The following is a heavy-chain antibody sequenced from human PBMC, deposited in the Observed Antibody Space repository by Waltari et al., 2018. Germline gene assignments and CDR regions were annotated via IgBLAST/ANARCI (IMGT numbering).Heavy chain of an antibody. CDR3: ARVQWGYSSSWYYYYGMDV. J-gene: IGHJ6*02. V-gene: IGHV1-46*01. Sequence: QVQLVQSGAEVKKPGASVKVSCKASGYTFTSYYMHWVRQAPGQGLEWMGIINPSGGSTSYAQKFQGRGTITADESTSTAYMELSSLRSEDTAVYYCARVQWGYSSSWYYYYGMDVWGQGTTVTVSS. CDR2: INPSGGST. D-gene: IGHD6-13*01. CDR1: GYTFTSYY.